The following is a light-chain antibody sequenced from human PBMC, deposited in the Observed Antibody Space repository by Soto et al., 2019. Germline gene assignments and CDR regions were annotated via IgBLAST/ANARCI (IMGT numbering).Light chain of an antibody. CDR1: SSDVGGYKY. CDR3: SSYTSTSTYV. J-gene: IGLJ1*01. Sequence: QSVLTQPASVSGSPGQSITIFCTGTSSDVGGYKYVSWYQQHPGKAPKLMIYEVSNRPSGVSNRFSGSKSGNTASLTISGLQAEDEADYDCSSYTSTSTYVFGTGTKVTVL. CDR2: EVS. V-gene: IGLV2-14*01.